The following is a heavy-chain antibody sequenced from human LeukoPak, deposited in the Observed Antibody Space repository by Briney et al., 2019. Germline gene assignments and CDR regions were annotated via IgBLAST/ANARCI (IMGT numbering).Heavy chain of an antibody. J-gene: IGHJ5*02. D-gene: IGHD6-19*01. V-gene: IGHV4-4*07. Sequence: SETLSLTCTVSGGSISSYCWSWLRQPAGKGLEGIGRIYSSGSTNYNPSLKSRVTMSVDTPKNQLSLKLSSVTAADTAVYYCARDLGMAVALPFDPWGQGTLVTVSS. CDR1: GGSISSYC. CDR3: ARDLGMAVALPFDP. CDR2: IYSSGST.